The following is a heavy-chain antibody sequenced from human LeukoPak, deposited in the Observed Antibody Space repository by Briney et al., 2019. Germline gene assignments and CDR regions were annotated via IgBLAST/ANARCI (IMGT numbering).Heavy chain of an antibody. CDR2: INPSGGST. Sequence: ASVKVSCKASGYNFISYYMHWVRQAPGQGLEWMGIINPSGGSTSYAQKFQDKVTMTRDTSTSTVYMELSSLKSEDTAVYYCAREDVVLVDAVRYYYYGMDVWGQGTTVTVSS. CDR3: AREDVVLVDAVRYYYYGMDV. J-gene: IGHJ6*02. V-gene: IGHV1-46*01. D-gene: IGHD2-8*01. CDR1: GYNFISYY.